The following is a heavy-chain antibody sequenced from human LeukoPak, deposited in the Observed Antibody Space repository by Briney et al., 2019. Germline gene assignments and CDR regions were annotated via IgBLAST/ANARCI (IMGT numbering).Heavy chain of an antibody. CDR1: GFSISSTYY. V-gene: IGHV4-38-2*02. J-gene: IGHJ4*02. Sequence: SETLSLTCTVSGFSISSTYYWAWIRQPPGKGVEWIGSIYHSGSTYYKPSLKSRVTISLDTSKNQLSLRLSSVTAADTAVYYCARALFTYYYDSSGYRPFDYWGQGTLVTVSS. CDR2: IYHSGST. CDR3: ARALFTYYYDSSGYRPFDY. D-gene: IGHD3-22*01.